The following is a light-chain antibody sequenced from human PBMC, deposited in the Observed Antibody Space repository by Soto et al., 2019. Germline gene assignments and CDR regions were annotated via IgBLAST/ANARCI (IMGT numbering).Light chain of an antibody. J-gene: IGLJ1*01. V-gene: IGLV2-14*01. Sequence: QSALTQPSSVSGSPGQSITIYCTGTISDVGGYNYVSWYQQHPGKAPKLLIHEVTTRPSGVSNRFSGSKSGNTASLTISGLQAEDEADYYCNSYRSIRTLVFGTGTKVT. CDR3: NSYRSIRTLV. CDR2: EVT. CDR1: ISDVGGYNY.